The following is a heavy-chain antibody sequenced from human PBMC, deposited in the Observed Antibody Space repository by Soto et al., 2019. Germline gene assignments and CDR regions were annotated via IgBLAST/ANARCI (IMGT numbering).Heavy chain of an antibody. CDR2: IKSDGSST. CDR3: ARGNNGMDV. Sequence: EVQLVESGGGLVQPGGSVRLSCAASGFTFSNYWMHWVRQAPGKGLVWVSRIKSDGSSTNYADSVKGRFTSSRDNAKNTLYLQLNSLRVEDTAVDYCARGNNGMDVWGQGTTVTVSS. CDR1: GFTFSNYW. V-gene: IGHV3-74*01. J-gene: IGHJ6*02.